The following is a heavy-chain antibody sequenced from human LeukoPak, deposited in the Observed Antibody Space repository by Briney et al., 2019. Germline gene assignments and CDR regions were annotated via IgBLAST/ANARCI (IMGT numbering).Heavy chain of an antibody. CDR2: ISAGNGKT. Sequence: GASVKVSCKTYGFTFTSYAIHWVRQAPGQRLEWMAWISAGNGKTRYSQKFQARVTVTRDTSASTAFMELSSLTSEDTAVYYCARDAGYQLLWFWGQGNQVTVSS. CDR1: GFTFTSYA. D-gene: IGHD2-2*01. V-gene: IGHV1-3*01. J-gene: IGHJ4*02. CDR3: ARDAGYQLLWF.